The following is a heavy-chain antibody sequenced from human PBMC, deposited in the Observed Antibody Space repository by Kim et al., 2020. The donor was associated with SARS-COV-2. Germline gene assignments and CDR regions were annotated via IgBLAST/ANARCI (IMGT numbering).Heavy chain of an antibody. CDR2: ISSSGSTI. CDR1: GFTFSSYE. CDR3: AREVGELSLDY. V-gene: IGHV3-48*03. D-gene: IGHD3-16*02. Sequence: GGSLRLSCAASGFTFSSYEMNCVRQAPGKGLEWVSYISSSGSTIYYADSVKGRFTISRDNAKNSLYLQMNSLRAEDTAVYYCAREVGELSLDYWGQGTLVTVSS. J-gene: IGHJ4*02.